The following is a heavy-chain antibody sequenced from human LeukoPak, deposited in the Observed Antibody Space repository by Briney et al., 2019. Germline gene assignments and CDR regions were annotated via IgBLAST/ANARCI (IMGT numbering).Heavy chain of an antibody. V-gene: IGHV3-48*04. CDR2: ISVSSRNVI. J-gene: IGHJ3*01. CDR1: GFTFSSYS. Sequence: GGSLRLSCAASGFTFSSYSMNWVRQAPGKGLEWLSYISVSSRNVIDYADSVKGRFTISRDDAKNSLYLQMNRLRAQDTAVYFCARDFGPRLYAFDVWGQGTMITVSS. CDR3: ARDFGPRLYAFDV. D-gene: IGHD3-16*01.